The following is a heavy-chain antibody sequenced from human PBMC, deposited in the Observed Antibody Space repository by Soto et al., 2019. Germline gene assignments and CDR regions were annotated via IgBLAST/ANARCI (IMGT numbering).Heavy chain of an antibody. CDR3: ARDEGAYCGGDCYYYYYYGMDV. D-gene: IGHD2-21*02. Sequence: GSLRLSCAASGFTFSSYWMSWVRQAPGKGLEWVANIKQDGSEKYYVDSVKGRFTISRDNAKNSLYLQMNSLRAEDTAVYYCARDEGAYCGGDCYYYYYYGMDVWGQGTTVTVSS. J-gene: IGHJ6*02. CDR1: GFTFSSYW. CDR2: IKQDGSEK. V-gene: IGHV3-7*01.